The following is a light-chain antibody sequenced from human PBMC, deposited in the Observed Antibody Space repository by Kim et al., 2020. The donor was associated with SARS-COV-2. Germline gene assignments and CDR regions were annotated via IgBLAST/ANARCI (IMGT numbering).Light chain of an antibody. J-gene: IGKJ5*01. Sequence: DIVMTQSPDSLAVSLGERATINCKSSQSVLLSSNNKNYLGWYQQKPRQPPKLLIYWASTRESGVPDRFSGSGSGTDFTLTISSLQAEDVAVYYCQQYYDAPITFGQGTRLEIK. CDR2: WAS. CDR3: QQYYDAPIT. V-gene: IGKV4-1*01. CDR1: QSVLLSSNNKNY.